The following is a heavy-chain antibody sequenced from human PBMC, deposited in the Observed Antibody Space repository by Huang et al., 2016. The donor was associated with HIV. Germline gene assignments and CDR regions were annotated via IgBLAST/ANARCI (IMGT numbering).Heavy chain of an antibody. Sequence: QVQLHQWGAGLLKPSETLSLTGAVYGGSFSGYYWSWIRQPPGKGLEWIGEITHSGSTNYNPSLKSRVTISEETSKNQFSLKLSSVTAADTAVYYCARAPHYGSGSYYYWGQGTLVTVSS. CDR1: GGSFSGYY. V-gene: IGHV4-34*01. CDR3: ARAPHYGSGSYYY. CDR2: ITHSGST. D-gene: IGHD3-10*01. J-gene: IGHJ4*02.